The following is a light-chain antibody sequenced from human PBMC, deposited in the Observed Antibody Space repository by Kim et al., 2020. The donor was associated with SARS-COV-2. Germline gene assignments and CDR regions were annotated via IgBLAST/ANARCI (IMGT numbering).Light chain of an antibody. CDR3: QQYDNWALT. CDR2: DAS. V-gene: IGKV3-15*01. Sequence: VSPGERATLSCRASQTISTRLAWYQQKPGQAPRLLIYDASTRATGVPDRFSGSGSETEFTLTISSLQSEDIAVYYCQQYDNWALTFGGGTKVDIK. J-gene: IGKJ4*01. CDR1: QTISTR.